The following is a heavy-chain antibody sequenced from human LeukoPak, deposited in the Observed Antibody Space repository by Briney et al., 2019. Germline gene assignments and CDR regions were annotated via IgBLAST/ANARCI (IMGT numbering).Heavy chain of an antibody. CDR1: GFTFSSYG. CDR2: IRYDGSNK. J-gene: IGHJ6*03. Sequence: GGSLRLSCAASGFTFSSYGMHWVRQAPGKGLAWAAFIRYDGSNKYYADSVKGRFTISRDNSKNTLYLQMNSLRAEDTAVYYCAKTLGATPPYYYYMDVWGKGTTVTVSS. CDR3: AKTLGATPPYYYYMDV. D-gene: IGHD1-26*01. V-gene: IGHV3-30*02.